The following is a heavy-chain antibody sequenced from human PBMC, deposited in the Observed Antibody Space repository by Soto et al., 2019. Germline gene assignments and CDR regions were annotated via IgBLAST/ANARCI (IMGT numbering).Heavy chain of an antibody. V-gene: IGHV1-69*06. D-gene: IGHD3-22*01. J-gene: IGHJ3*01. Sequence: GASVKVSCKASGGTFSSYAISWVRQAPGQGLEWMGGIIPIFGTANYAQKFQGRVTITADKSTSTAYMELTSVTAADTAVYYCARLLLNARYEASGYDSFDVWGQGTMVTVSS. CDR1: GGTFSSYA. CDR3: ARLLLNARYEASGYDSFDV. CDR2: IIPIFGTA.